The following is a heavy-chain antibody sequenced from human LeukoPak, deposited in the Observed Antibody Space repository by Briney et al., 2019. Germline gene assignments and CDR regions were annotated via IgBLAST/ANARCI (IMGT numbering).Heavy chain of an antibody. CDR2: ISTSTGDT. CDR3: ASRGYSYGLGGWGNFDY. CDR1: GYSFILYG. Sequence: ASVKVPCKTSGYSFILYGISWVRQAPGQGPEWMGWISTSTGDTKYTQKLQGRVTMTTDTSTSTAYMELRSLRSDDTAVYYCASRGYSYGLGGWGNFDYWGQGTLVTVSS. J-gene: IGHJ4*02. V-gene: IGHV1-18*01. D-gene: IGHD5-18*01.